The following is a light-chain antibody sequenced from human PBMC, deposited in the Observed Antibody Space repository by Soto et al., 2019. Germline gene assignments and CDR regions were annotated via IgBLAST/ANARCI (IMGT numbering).Light chain of an antibody. CDR3: PQYGSSQGT. CDR1: QSVSSSY. CDR2: GAS. J-gene: IGKJ1*01. V-gene: IGKV3-20*01. Sequence: EIVLKQSPGTLSLSPGERATLSCRASQSVSSSYLAWYEQKPGQAPRLLIYGASSRATGIPDRFSCSGSGRDLTLSVSRLEPEDFEVEYCPQYGSSQGTVAQGTTVDIK.